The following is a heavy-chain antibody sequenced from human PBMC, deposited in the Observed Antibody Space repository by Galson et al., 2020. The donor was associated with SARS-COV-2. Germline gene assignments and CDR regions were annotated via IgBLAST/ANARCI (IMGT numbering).Heavy chain of an antibody. CDR2: IYYSGST. CDR3: ARYYYDSSGYSHDY. CDR1: GGSISSYY. D-gene: IGHD3-22*01. Sequence: ETSETLSLTCTVSGGSISSYYWSWIRQPPGKGLEWIGYIYYSGSTNYNPSLKSRVTISVDTSKNQFSLKLSSVTAADTAVYYCARYYYDSSGYSHDYWGQGTLVTVSS. J-gene: IGHJ4*02. V-gene: IGHV4-59*08.